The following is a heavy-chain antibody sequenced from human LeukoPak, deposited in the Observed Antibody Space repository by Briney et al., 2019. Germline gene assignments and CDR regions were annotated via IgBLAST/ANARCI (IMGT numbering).Heavy chain of an antibody. D-gene: IGHD3-3*01. CDR3: ARVIVLTIFGVVIPYYFDY. CDR2: ISAYNGNT. Sequence: SVKVSCKASGYTFTSYGISWVRQAPGQGLEWMGWISAYNGNTNYAQKLQGRVTMTTDTSTSTAYMELRSLRSDDTAVYYCARVIVLTIFGVVIPYYFDYWGQGTLVTVSS. V-gene: IGHV1-18*01. J-gene: IGHJ4*02. CDR1: GYTFTSYG.